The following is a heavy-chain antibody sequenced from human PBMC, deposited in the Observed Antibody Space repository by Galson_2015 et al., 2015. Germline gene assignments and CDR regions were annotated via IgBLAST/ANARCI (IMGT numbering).Heavy chain of an antibody. J-gene: IGHJ4*02. CDR2: ISYDGSNK. CDR3: ARGKLGYCSGGSCYDPWGY. Sequence: SLRLSCAASGFTFSSYAMHWVRQAPGKGLEWVAVISYDGSNKYYADSAKGRFTISRDNSKNTLYLQMNSLRAEDTAVYYCARGKLGYCSGGSCYDPWGYWGQGTLVTVSS. V-gene: IGHV3-30-3*01. CDR1: GFTFSSYA. D-gene: IGHD2-15*01.